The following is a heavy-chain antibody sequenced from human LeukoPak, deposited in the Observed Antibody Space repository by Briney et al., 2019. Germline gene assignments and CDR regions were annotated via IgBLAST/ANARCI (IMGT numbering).Heavy chain of an antibody. CDR2: IYYSGST. J-gene: IGHJ4*02. V-gene: IGHV4-39*07. D-gene: IGHD3-22*01. CDR1: GGSISSSSYY. Sequence: PSETLSLTCTVSGGSISSSSYYWGWIRQPPGKGLEWIGSIYYSGSTYYNPSLKSRVTISVDTSKNQFSLKLSSVTAADTAVYYCARGVPIFGYDSSGYYFDYWGQGTLVTVSS. CDR3: ARGVPIFGYDSSGYYFDY.